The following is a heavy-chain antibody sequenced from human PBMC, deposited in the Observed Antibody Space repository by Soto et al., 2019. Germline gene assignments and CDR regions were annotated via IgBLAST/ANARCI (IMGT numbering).Heavy chain of an antibody. V-gene: IGHV4-4*02. Sequence: QVQLQESGPGLVKPSGTLSLTCAVSGDSISSMNWWSWVRQPPEKGLEWIGEIHHSGSTNYNPSLKSRVTISVDKSKNQFSLRLTSVTAADTGVYYCARYDYGSGDDYNIDFWGQGTLVTVSS. CDR2: IHHSGST. D-gene: IGHD3-10*01. CDR3: ARYDYGSGDDYNIDF. J-gene: IGHJ4*02. CDR1: GDSISSMNW.